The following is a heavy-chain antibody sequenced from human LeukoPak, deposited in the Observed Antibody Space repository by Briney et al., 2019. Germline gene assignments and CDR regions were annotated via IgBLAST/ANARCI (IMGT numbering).Heavy chain of an antibody. V-gene: IGHV3-33*06. J-gene: IGHJ5*02. CDR3: AKGLMYYYDSSGYGWFDP. Sequence: GGSLRLSCAASGFTFSSYGMHWVRQAPGKGLEWVAVIWYDGGNKYYADSVKGRFTISRDNSKNTLYLQMNSLRAEDTAVYYCAKGLMYYYDSSGYGWFDPWGQGTLVTVSS. D-gene: IGHD3-22*01. CDR1: GFTFSSYG. CDR2: IWYDGGNK.